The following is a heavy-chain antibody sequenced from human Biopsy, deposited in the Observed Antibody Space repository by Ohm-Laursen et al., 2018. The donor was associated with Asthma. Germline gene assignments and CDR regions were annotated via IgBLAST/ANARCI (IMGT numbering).Heavy chain of an antibody. Sequence: SLRLSCAASGFSFSNFAIHWVRQAPGKGLEWVGAISKDASTQDYADSVKGRFTMARDNSKNTLDLQMNSLREEDTAVYYCVRDGTDDAFDIWGQGTVVSVSS. CDR3: VRDGTDDAFDI. V-gene: IGHV3-30*01. CDR1: GFSFSNFA. D-gene: IGHD1-1*01. J-gene: IGHJ3*02. CDR2: ISKDASTQ.